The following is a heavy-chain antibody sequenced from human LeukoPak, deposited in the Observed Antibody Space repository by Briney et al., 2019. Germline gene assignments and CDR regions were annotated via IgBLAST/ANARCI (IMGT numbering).Heavy chain of an antibody. V-gene: IGHV3-21*01. CDR2: ISSSSTYI. CDR1: GFTFSSYS. CDR3: AKGHRYSSGWYWSHWFDP. D-gene: IGHD6-19*01. Sequence: PGGSLRLSCAASGFTFSSYSMNWVRQAPGERPEWVSSISSSSTYIYYADSVKGRFTISRDDAKNSLFLQMNSLRAEDTAVYYCAKGHRYSSGWYWSHWFDPWGQGTLVTVSS. J-gene: IGHJ5*02.